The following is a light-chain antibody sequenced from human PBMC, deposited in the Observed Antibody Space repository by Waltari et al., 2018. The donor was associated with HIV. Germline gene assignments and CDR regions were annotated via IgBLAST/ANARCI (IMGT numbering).Light chain of an antibody. Sequence: EIVVTQSQGTLSLSPGERATLSCRASQSVRSSNLAWYQQKPGQAPRLLLYGASNRATGIPDRFSVSWSGTDSTLTISRLEPEDFAVYYCQQYGSSRRWTFGQGTKVEIK. CDR1: QSVRSSN. CDR2: GAS. J-gene: IGKJ1*01. CDR3: QQYGSSRRWT. V-gene: IGKV3-20*01.